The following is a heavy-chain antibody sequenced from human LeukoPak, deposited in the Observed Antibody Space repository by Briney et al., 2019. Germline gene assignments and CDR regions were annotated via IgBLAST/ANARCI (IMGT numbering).Heavy chain of an antibody. CDR1: GFTFSSYS. V-gene: IGHV3-48*01. Sequence: PGGSLRLSCAASGFTFSSYSMNWVRQAPGKGLEWVSYISTSSGTIHYADSVKGRFTISRDNSKNTLYLQMNSLRAEDTAVYYCAKAEQGYSYGHPFDYWGQGTLVTVSS. CDR2: ISTSSGTI. D-gene: IGHD5-18*01. J-gene: IGHJ4*02. CDR3: AKAEQGYSYGHPFDY.